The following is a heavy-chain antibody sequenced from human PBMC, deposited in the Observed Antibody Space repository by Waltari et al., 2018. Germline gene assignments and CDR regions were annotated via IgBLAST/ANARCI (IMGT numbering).Heavy chain of an antibody. J-gene: IGHJ4*02. CDR2: IYSGGST. CDR3: AKDLGGLRGPVSFAY. V-gene: IGHV3-53*01. CDR1: GFTVSSNY. D-gene: IGHD3-16*01. Sequence: EVQLVESGGGLIQPGGSLRLSCAASGFTVSSNYMSWVRQAPGKGLEWVSVIYSGGSTYYADSVKGRFTISRDNSKNTLYLQMNSLRAEDTAVYYCAKDLGGLRGPVSFAYWGQGTLVTVSS.